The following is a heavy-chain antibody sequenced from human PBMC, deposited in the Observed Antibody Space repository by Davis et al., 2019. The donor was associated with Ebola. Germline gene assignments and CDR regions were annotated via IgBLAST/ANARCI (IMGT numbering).Heavy chain of an antibody. CDR2: IYYSGRT. CDR3: ARVPTSYGYEYYFDY. J-gene: IGHJ4*02. D-gene: IGHD5-18*01. CDR1: GGSISSNSYY. Sequence: PSETLSLTCTVSGGSISSNSYYWGWIRQPPGKGLEWIGTIYYSGRTYYNPSLKSPVTISVDTSKNHFSLKLTSVTAADTAVYYCARVPTSYGYEYYFDYWGQGTLVTVSS. V-gene: IGHV4-39*02.